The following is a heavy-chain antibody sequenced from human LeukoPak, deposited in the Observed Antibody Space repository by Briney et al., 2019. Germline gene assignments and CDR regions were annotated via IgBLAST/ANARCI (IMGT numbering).Heavy chain of an antibody. J-gene: IGHJ4*02. Sequence: SETLSLTCTVSGGSIRNYYWSWIRQPPGKGLEWIGYIYYSGSTNYNPSLKSRVTMSVDTSRNQFSLKVTSVSAADTAVYYCARRDFGSHFDYWGQGVLVTVSS. CDR2: IYYSGST. CDR3: ARRDFGSHFDY. V-gene: IGHV4-59*01. CDR1: GGSIRNYY. D-gene: IGHD3-3*01.